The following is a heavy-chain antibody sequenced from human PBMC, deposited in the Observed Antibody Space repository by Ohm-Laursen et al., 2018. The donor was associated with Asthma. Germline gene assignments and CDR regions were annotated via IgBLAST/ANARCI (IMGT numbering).Heavy chain of an antibody. CDR2: ISSSSSTI. Sequence: GSLRLSCAASGFTFSSYIMNWVRQAPGKGLEWVSYISSSSSTIYYADSVKGRFTISRDNAKNSLYLQMNSLRAEDTAVYYCARDQFWRATTSGAFDIWGQGTMVTVSS. CDR3: ARDQFWRATTSGAFDI. D-gene: IGHD1-26*01. V-gene: IGHV3-48*04. J-gene: IGHJ3*02. CDR1: GFTFSSYI.